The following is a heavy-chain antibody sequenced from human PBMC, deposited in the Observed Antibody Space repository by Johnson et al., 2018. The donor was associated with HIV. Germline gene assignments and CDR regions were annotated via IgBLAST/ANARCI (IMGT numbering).Heavy chain of an antibody. V-gene: IGHV3-7*04. CDR2: IRQEGSEK. CDR3: ARGDTAMGYDAFDI. D-gene: IGHD5-18*01. CDR1: GFTFSAYW. Sequence: VQLVESGGGLVQPGGSLRLSCAASGFTFSAYWMTWVRQAPGKGLEWVASIRQEGSEKYYVDSVKGRFTISRDNAKNSLYLQMNSLRAEDTAVYYCARGDTAMGYDAFDIWGQGTMVTVSS. J-gene: IGHJ3*02.